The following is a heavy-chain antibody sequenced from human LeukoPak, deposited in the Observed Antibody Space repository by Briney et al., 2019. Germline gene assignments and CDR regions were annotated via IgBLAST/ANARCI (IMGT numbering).Heavy chain of an antibody. V-gene: IGHV4-4*07. CDR1: GGSISSHY. Sequence: SETLSLTCTVSGGSISSHYCSWIRQPAGKGLEWIGRIYTSGSSNYNPSLKSRVTMSVDTSKNQFSLKLSSVTAADTAVYYCASGPFWYFDLWGRGTLVTVSS. CDR3: ASGPFWYFDL. J-gene: IGHJ2*01. CDR2: IYTSGSS.